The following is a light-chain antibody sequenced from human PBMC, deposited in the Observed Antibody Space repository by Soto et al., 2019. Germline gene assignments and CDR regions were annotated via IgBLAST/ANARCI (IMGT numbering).Light chain of an antibody. Sequence: QSALTQPASVSGSPGQSSTISCTGTSSDVGSYNLVSWYQQHPGKAPKLMIYEGSKRPSGVSNRFSGSKSGNTASLTISGLQAEDEADYYSCSYAGSSVVFGGGTKVTVL. J-gene: IGLJ2*01. CDR2: EGS. V-gene: IGLV2-23*01. CDR1: SSDVGSYNL. CDR3: CSYAGSSVV.